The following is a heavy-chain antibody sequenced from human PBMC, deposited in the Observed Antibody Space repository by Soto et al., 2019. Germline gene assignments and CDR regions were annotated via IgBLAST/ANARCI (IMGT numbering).Heavy chain of an antibody. CDR2: IYYSGST. V-gene: IGHV4-59*01. CDR3: AREAYSSSVGFDY. D-gene: IGHD6-13*01. J-gene: IGHJ4*02. CDR1: GGSISSNY. Sequence: SETLSLTCTVSGGSISSNYWSWIRQPPGKGLEWIGYIYYSGSTNYNPSLKSRVTISVDTSKNQFSLKLSSVTAADTAVYYCAREAYSSSVGFDYWGQGTLVTVSS.